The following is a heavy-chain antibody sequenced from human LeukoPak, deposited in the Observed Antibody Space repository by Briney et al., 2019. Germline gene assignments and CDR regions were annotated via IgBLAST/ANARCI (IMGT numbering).Heavy chain of an antibody. CDR2: IYPGDSDT. J-gene: IGHJ4*02. V-gene: IGHV5-51*01. Sequence: GESLKISCKGSGYSFTSYWIGCVRQMPGKGLEWMGIIYPGDSDTRYSPSFQGQVTISADKSISTAYLQWSSLKASDTAMYYCARHSYDSSGYYKMNFDYWGQGTLVTVSS. CDR1: GYSFTSYW. CDR3: ARHSYDSSGYYKMNFDY. D-gene: IGHD3-22*01.